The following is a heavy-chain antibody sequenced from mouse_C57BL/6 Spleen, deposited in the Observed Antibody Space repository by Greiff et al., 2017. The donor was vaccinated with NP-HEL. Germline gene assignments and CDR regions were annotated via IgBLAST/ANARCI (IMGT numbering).Heavy chain of an antibody. J-gene: IGHJ1*03. Sequence: QVQLKESGPGLVQPSQSLSITCTVSGFSLTSYGVHWVRQSPGKGLEWLGVIWSGGSTDYNAAFISRLSISKDNSKSQVFFKMNSLQADDTAIYYCARAYDGYYGFWYFDVWGTGTTVTVSS. CDR2: IWSGGST. CDR3: ARAYDGYYGFWYFDV. V-gene: IGHV2-2*01. CDR1: GFSLTSYG. D-gene: IGHD2-3*01.